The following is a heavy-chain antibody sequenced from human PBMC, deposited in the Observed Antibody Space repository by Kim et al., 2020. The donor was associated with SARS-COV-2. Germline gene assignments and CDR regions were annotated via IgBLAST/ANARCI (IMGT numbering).Heavy chain of an antibody. V-gene: IGHV4-59*01. Sequence: SETLSLTCTVSGGSINHYYWSWIRQPPGKGLEWIGYIFYSGSTNYNPFFRSRVTISVDTSKNQFSLNLTSVTAADTALYYCAGYGSATYPRLYSWGQGAL. CDR2: IFYSGST. D-gene: IGHD3-10*01. J-gene: IGHJ4*03. CDR3: AGYGSATYPRLYS. CDR1: GGSINHYY.